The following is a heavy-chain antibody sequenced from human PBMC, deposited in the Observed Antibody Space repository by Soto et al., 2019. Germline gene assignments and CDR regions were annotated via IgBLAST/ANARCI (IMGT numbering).Heavy chain of an antibody. CDR3: AREPPAYCGGDCYEVLTMHGMDV. Sequence: QVQLVQSGAGVKKPGSSVKVSCKASGGTFSSYTISWVRQAPGQGLEWMGRIIPILGIANYAQKFQGRVTITADKSTRTAYMELRSLRYEDTDVYYCAREPPAYCGGDCYEVLTMHGMDVWGQGTTVTVSS. CDR1: GGTFSSYT. J-gene: IGHJ6*02. CDR2: IIPILGIA. V-gene: IGHV1-69*08. D-gene: IGHD2-21*02.